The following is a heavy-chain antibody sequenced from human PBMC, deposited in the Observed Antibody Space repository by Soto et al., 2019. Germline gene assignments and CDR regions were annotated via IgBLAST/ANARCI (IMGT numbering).Heavy chain of an antibody. CDR1: GFTFSSYS. CDR3: ARDNYDSSGYYTSAPDY. CDR2: ISSSSSII. J-gene: IGHJ4*02. V-gene: IGHV3-48*02. D-gene: IGHD3-22*01. Sequence: PGGSLRLSCAASGFTFSSYSMNWVRQAPGKGLEWVSYISSSSSIIYYADSVKGRFTISRDNAKNSLYLQMNSLRDEDTAVYYCARDNYDSSGYYTSAPDYWGQGTLVTVSS.